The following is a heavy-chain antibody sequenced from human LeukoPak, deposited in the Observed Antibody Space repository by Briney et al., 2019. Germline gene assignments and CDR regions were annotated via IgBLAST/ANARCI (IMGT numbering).Heavy chain of an antibody. CDR2: INNGDTT. D-gene: IGHD2-21*02. J-gene: IGHJ4*01. CDR1: GFTDNTKH. Sequence: GGSLTLPCAASGFTDNTKHMIWARQAPGKGLEWVSIINNGDTTYYADSVKGRFTISSDNSKITLYLQVNSLRVEDTAVYYCASSTAFSRWDYWG. CDR3: ASSTAFSRWDY. V-gene: IGHV3-66*01.